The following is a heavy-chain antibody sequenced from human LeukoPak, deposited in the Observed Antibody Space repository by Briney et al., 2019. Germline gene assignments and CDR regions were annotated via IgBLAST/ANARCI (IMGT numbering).Heavy chain of an antibody. CDR2: ISSSSSYI. CDR3: ARSSYSSSWYTQSFLSDYYMDV. J-gene: IGHJ6*03. V-gene: IGHV3-21*01. Sequence: PGGSLRLSCAASGFTFSSYSMNWVRQAPGKGLEWVSSISSSSSYIYYADSVKGRFTISRDNAKNSLYLQMNSLRAEDTAVYYCARSSYSSSWYTQSFLSDYYMDVWGKGTTVIVSS. D-gene: IGHD6-13*01. CDR1: GFTFSSYS.